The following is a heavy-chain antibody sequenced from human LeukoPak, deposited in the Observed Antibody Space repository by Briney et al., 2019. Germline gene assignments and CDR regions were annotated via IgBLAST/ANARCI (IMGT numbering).Heavy chain of an antibody. CDR1: GGTFSSYA. V-gene: IGHV1-69*04. CDR2: IIPILGIA. D-gene: IGHD2-15*01. J-gene: IGHJ6*02. CDR3: ARERLVAARYYYYGMDV. Sequence: SVKVSCKASGGTFSSYAISWVRQAPGQGLEWMGRIIPILGIANYAQKFQGRVTITADKSTSTAYMELSSLRSEDTAVYYCARERLVAARYYYYGMDVWGQGATVTVSS.